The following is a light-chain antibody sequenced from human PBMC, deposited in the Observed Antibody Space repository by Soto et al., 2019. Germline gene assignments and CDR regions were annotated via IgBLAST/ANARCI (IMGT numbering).Light chain of an antibody. J-gene: IGKJ1*01. CDR2: GAS. V-gene: IGKV3-15*01. CDR3: QQYGSSERT. CDR1: QSVSSN. Sequence: EIVMTQSPATLSVSPGERATLSCRASQSVSSNLAWYQQKPGQAPRLLIYGASTRATGIPARFSGSGSGTEFTLTISSLQSEDLAVYYCQQYGSSERTFGQGTKVDIK.